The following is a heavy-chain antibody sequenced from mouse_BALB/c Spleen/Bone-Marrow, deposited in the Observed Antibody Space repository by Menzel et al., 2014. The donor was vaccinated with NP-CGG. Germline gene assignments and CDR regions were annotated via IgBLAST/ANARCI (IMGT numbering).Heavy chain of an antibody. V-gene: IGHV1S56*01. Sequence: QVQLQQSGPELVKPGASVKMSCKASGYTFTSYFIHWVKQRPGQGLERIGWIYPGDGSTKYNEKFKGKTTLTADKSSITSYMLLSSLPSYDSAIYFFARGYYYYFSGRAWFSYWGQGTLVTVSS. CDR2: IYPGDGST. CDR1: GYTFTSYF. CDR3: ARGYYYYFSGRAWFSY. D-gene: IGHD1-1*01. J-gene: IGHJ3*01.